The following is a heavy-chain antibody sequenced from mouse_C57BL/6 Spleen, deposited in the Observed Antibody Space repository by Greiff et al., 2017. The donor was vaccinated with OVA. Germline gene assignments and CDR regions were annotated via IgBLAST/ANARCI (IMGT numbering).Heavy chain of an antibody. CDR1: GFSLTSYG. V-gene: IGHV2-2*01. CDR3: ARTGYYGSKGYWYFDV. Sequence: VQLQQSGPGLVQPSQRLSITCTVSGFSLTSYGVHWVRQSPGKGLEWLGVIWSGGSTDYNAAFISRLSISKDNSKSQVFFKMNSLQADDTAIYDCARTGYYGSKGYWYFDVWGTGTTVTVAS. D-gene: IGHD1-1*01. J-gene: IGHJ1*03. CDR2: IWSGGST.